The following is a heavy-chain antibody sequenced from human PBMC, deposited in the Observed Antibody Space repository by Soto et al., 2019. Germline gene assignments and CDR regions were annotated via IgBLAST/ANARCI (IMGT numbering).Heavy chain of an antibody. Sequence: QLQLQESGPGLLRPSETLSLTCNVSGGAISSSSYFWAWVRQPPGKTLEWIGHILYSGTTHYNESPKSRVTSSVDTSKNQFSLRLNSVPPADTAIYYCARGGGYYGVLFDYWGQGTLVPVSS. J-gene: IGHJ4*02. V-gene: IGHV4-39*01. D-gene: IGHD4-17*01. CDR1: GGAISSSSYF. CDR3: ARGGGYYGVLFDY. CDR2: ILYSGTT.